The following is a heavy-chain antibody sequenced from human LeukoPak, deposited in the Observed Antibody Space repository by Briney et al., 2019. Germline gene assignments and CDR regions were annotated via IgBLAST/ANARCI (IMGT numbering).Heavy chain of an antibody. D-gene: IGHD2-2*01. CDR1: GGSISSYY. J-gene: IGHJ5*02. CDR2: IYYSGST. Sequence: SETLSLTCTVSGGSISSYYWSWIRQPPGKGLGWIGYIYYSGSTNYNPSLKSRVTISVDTSKNQFSLKLSSVTAADTGVYYCASRPDIVVVPAAMVLSGRENWFDPWGQGTLVTVSS. CDR3: ASRPDIVVVPAAMVLSGRENWFDP. V-gene: IGHV4-59*12.